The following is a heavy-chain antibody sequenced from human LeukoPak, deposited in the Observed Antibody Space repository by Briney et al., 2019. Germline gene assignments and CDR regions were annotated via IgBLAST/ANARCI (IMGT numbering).Heavy chain of an antibody. D-gene: IGHD2-2*01. CDR2: INPNSGGT. J-gene: IGHJ4*02. CDR1: GYTFTGYY. V-gene: IGHV1-2*02. CDR3: AREEYCSSTSCPEGY. Sequence: GASVKVSCKASGYTFTGYYMHWVRQAPGQGLEWMGWINPNSGGTNYAQKFQGRVTMTRDTSISTAYMELSRLRSDDTAVYYCAREEYCSSTSCPEGYWGQGTLVTVSS.